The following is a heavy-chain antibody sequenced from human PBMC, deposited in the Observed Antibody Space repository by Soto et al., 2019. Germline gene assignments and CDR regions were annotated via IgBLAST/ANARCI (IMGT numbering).Heavy chain of an antibody. J-gene: IGHJ6*02. V-gene: IGHV4-31*03. CDR3: ARDRYEQLADYYYGMDV. CDR1: GGSISSGGYY. Sequence: SETLSLTCTVSGGSISSGGYYWSWIRQHPGKGLEWIGYIYYSGSTYYNPSLKSRVTISVDTSKNQFSLKLSSVTAADTAVYYCARDRYEQLADYYYGMDVWGQGTTVTVSS. CDR2: IYYSGST. D-gene: IGHD6-6*01.